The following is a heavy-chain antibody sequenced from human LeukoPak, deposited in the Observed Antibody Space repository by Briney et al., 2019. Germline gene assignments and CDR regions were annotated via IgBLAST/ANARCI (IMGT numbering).Heavy chain of an antibody. CDR1: GYSFTSYW. Sequence: GESLKISCKGSGYSFTSYWIGWVRQMPGKGLEWMGIIYPGDSDTRYSPSFQGRVTISADKSISTAYLQWGSLKASDTAMYYCARSLNYELFDYWGQGTLVTVSS. CDR2: IYPGDSDT. CDR3: ARSLNYELFDY. J-gene: IGHJ4*02. D-gene: IGHD1-7*01. V-gene: IGHV5-51*01.